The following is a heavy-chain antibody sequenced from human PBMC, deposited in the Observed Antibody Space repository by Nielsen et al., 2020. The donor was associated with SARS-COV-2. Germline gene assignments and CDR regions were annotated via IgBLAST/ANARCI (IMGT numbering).Heavy chain of an antibody. CDR2: IWYDGSNK. J-gene: IGHJ5*02. CDR1: GFTFSSYG. D-gene: IGHD6-13*01. V-gene: IGHV3-33*01. CDR3: AREAAAGRENWFDP. Sequence: GGSLRLSCAAPGFTFSSYGMHWVRQAPGKGLEWVAVIWYDGSNKYYADSVKGRFTISRDNSKNTLYLQMNSLRAEDTAVYYCAREAAAGRENWFDPWGQGTLVTVSS.